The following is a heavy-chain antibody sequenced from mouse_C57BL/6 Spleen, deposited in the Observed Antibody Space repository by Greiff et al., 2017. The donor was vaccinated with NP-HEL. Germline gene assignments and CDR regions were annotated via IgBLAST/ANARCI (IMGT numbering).Heavy chain of an antibody. Sequence: VKLQESGPGLVQPSQCLSITCTVSGFSLTSYGVHWVRQSPGKGLEWLGVIWRGGSTDYNAAFMSRLSITKDNSKSQVFFKMNSLQADDTAIYYCAKNDYGSSYGGFAYWGQGTLVTVSA. CDR1: GFSLTSYG. V-gene: IGHV2-5*01. J-gene: IGHJ3*01. CDR2: IWRGGST. D-gene: IGHD1-1*01. CDR3: AKNDYGSSYGGFAY.